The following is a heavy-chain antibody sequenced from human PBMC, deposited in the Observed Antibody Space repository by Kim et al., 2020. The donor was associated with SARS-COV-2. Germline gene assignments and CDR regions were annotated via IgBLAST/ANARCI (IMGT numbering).Heavy chain of an antibody. CDR3: ARRRGARQQGGYFDY. CDR1: GFSLTTREMC. D-gene: IGHD2-15*01. V-gene: IGHV2-70*17. J-gene: IGHJ4*02. CDR2: IDWDNDK. Sequence: SGPTLVNPTQTLTLTCTFSGFSLTTREMCVTWIRQPPGKALEWLARIDWDNDKFYSTSLKTRLTISRDTSKNQVVLTMTNMDPMDTATYYCARRRGARQQGGYFDYWGQGTLVTVSS.